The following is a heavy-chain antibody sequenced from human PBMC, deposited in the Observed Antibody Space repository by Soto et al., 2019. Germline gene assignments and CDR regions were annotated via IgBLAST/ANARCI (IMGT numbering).Heavy chain of an antibody. Sequence: ASVKVSCKASGYTFTSYGISWVRQAPGQGLEWMGWISTYNGNTNYAQKLQGRVTMTTDTSTSTAYMELRSLRSDDTAVYYCARGAVERGGYCGGDCYLLDWGQGTLVTVSS. V-gene: IGHV1-18*01. D-gene: IGHD2-21*02. CDR3: ARGAVERGGYCGGDCYLLD. CDR2: ISTYNGNT. J-gene: IGHJ4*02. CDR1: GYTFTSYG.